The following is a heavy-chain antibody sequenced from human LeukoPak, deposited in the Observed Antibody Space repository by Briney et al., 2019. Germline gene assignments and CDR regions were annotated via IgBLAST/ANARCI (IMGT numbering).Heavy chain of an antibody. V-gene: IGHV1-46*01. Sequence: ASVKVSCKASGYTFTSYYMHWVRQAPGQGLEWMGIINPSGGSTSYAQKFQGRVTMTRDMSTSTVYMELSSLRAEDTAVYYCAKIPSAVPGRGFDYWGQGTLVTVSS. CDR3: AKIPSAVPGRGFDY. J-gene: IGHJ4*02. D-gene: IGHD6-19*01. CDR1: GYTFTSYY. CDR2: INPSGGST.